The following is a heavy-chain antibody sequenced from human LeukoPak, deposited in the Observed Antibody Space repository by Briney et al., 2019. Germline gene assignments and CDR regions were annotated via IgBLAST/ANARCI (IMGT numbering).Heavy chain of an antibody. CDR2: INHSGST. D-gene: IGHD6-6*01. V-gene: IGHV4-34*01. J-gene: IGHJ5*02. CDR1: GGSFSGYY. CDR3: ARGQAIRRVIAARPGSWFDP. Sequence: SETLSLTCAVYGGSFSGYYWSWIRQPPGKGLEWIGEINHSGSTNYNPSLKSRVTISVDTSKNQFSLKLSSVTAADTAVYYCARGQAIRRVIAARPGSWFDPWGQGTLVTVSS.